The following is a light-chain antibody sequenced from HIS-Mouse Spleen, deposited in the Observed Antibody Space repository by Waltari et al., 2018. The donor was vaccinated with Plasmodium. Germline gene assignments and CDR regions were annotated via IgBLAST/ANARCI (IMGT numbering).Light chain of an antibody. V-gene: IGKV1-5*03. CDR3: QQYNSYSWT. CDR1: QSSSSW. J-gene: IGKJ1*01. Sequence: DIQMTQSPSTLSASVGDRVTITCRASQSSSSWVAWYQQKAGKAPKLLIYKASSLESGVPSRFSGSGSGTEFTLTISSLQPDDFATYYCQQYNSYSWTFGQGAKVEIK. CDR2: KAS.